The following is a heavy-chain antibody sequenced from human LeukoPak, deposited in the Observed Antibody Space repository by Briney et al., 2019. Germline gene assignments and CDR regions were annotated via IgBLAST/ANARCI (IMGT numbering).Heavy chain of an antibody. Sequence: GGSLRLSCAASGFTFSSYEMNWVRQAPGKGLEWVSAISGSGGSTYYADSVKGRFTISRDNSKNTLYLQMNSLRAEDTAVYYCAKDPGMYYYDSSGPSFDIWGQGTMVTVSS. CDR2: ISGSGGST. CDR3: AKDPGMYYYDSSGPSFDI. J-gene: IGHJ3*02. CDR1: GFTFSSYE. D-gene: IGHD3-22*01. V-gene: IGHV3-23*01.